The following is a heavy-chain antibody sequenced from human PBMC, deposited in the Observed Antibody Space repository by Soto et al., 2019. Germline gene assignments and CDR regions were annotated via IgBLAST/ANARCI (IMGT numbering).Heavy chain of an antibody. J-gene: IGHJ4*02. Sequence: PGGSLRLSCAASGFIFSGYGMHWVRQAPGKGLEWVAYISYDGNDKFYADSVKGRFTISRDNAKNSVYLQMNSLRVEDTAVYYCARIGYSSSSNDYWGQGTLVTVSS. CDR3: ARIGYSSSSNDY. CDR2: ISYDGNDK. D-gene: IGHD2-2*03. CDR1: GFIFSGYG. V-gene: IGHV3-30*03.